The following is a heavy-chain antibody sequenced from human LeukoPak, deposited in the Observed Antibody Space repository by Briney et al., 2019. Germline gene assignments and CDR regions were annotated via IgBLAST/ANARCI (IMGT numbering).Heavy chain of an antibody. V-gene: IGHV4-4*09. CDR3: ARNKYSSSWYDY. CDR2: IYTSGST. CDR1: GGSISSYY. D-gene: IGHD6-13*01. Sequence: SETLSLTCTVSGGSISSYYWSWIRQPPGKGLEWIGYIYTSGSTNYNPSLKSRVTISVDTSKNQFSLKLSSGTAADTAVYYCARNKYSSSWYDYWGQGTLVTVSS. J-gene: IGHJ4*02.